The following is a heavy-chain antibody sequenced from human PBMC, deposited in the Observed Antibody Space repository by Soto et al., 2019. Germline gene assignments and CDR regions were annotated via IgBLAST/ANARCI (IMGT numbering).Heavy chain of an antibody. CDR1: GGSISSYY. CDR2: ICTSGST. D-gene: IGHD2-15*01. V-gene: IGHV4-4*07. CDR3: AREIYCSGGSCYEDPFDY. J-gene: IGHJ4*02. Sequence: SDPLSLTCPVSGGSISSYYWSWLRQPAGKGLEWIGRICTSGSTNYNPSLKSRVTMSVDTSKNQFSLKLSSVTAADTAVYYCAREIYCSGGSCYEDPFDYWGQGTLVTVSA.